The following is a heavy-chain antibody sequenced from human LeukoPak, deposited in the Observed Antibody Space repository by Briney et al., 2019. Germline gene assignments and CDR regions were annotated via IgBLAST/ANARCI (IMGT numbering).Heavy chain of an antibody. D-gene: IGHD6-13*01. V-gene: IGHV3-23*01. Sequence: PGGSLRLSCAASGFTFSSYGMSWVRQAPGKGLEWVSAISGSGGSTYYADSVKGRFTISRDNSKNTLYLQMNSLRAEDTAVYYCAKNWAFFYSSNPDYWGQGTLVTVSS. J-gene: IGHJ4*02. CDR2: ISGSGGST. CDR3: AKNWAFFYSSNPDY. CDR1: GFTFSSYG.